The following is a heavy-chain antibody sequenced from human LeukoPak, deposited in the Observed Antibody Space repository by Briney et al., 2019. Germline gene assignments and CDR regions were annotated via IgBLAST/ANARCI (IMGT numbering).Heavy chain of an antibody. CDR2: IWFDGSNR. V-gene: IGHV3-33*08. CDR3: ARDTSGYYDY. J-gene: IGHJ4*02. CDR1: GFTFNSYA. Sequence: GGSLRLSCAASGFTFNSYAMSWVRQAPGKGLDWVGVIWFDGSNRYYADSVKGRFTISRDNSKNTLYLQVNSVRAEDTAVYYCARDTSGYYDYWGQGALATVSS. D-gene: IGHD2-15*01.